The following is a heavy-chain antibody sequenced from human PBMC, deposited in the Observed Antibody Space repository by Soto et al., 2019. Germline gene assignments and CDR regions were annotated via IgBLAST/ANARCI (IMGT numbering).Heavy chain of an antibody. D-gene: IGHD2-21*01. J-gene: IGHJ4*02. CDR2: IYYSGST. CDR3: ARASAGVIYFDY. Sequence: QVQLQESGPGLVKPSQTLSLTCTVSGGSISSGGYYWSWIRQHPGKGLEWIGYIYYSGSTYYNPSLQSRVTISVDTSKNQFSLKLSSVTAADTAVYYCARASAGVIYFDYWGQGTLVTVSS. V-gene: IGHV4-31*03. CDR1: GGSISSGGYY.